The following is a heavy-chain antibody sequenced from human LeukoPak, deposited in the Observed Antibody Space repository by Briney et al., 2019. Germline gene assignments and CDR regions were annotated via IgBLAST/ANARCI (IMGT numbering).Heavy chain of an antibody. Sequence: GASVKVSCKASGYTFTSYGISWVRQAPGQGLEWMGWINPNSGGTNYAQKFQGRVTMTRDTSISTAYMELSRLRSDDTAVYYCARDRRLAAAGTSLGWGQGTLVTVSS. D-gene: IGHD6-13*01. CDR1: GYTFTSYG. CDR3: ARDRRLAAAGTSLG. V-gene: IGHV1-2*02. CDR2: INPNSGGT. J-gene: IGHJ4*02.